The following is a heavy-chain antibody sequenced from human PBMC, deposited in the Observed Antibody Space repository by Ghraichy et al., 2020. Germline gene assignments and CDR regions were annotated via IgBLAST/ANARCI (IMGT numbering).Heavy chain of an antibody. J-gene: IGHJ4*02. Sequence: SQTLSLTCAVYGASFSGYYWSWIRQSPGKGLEWIGEINHSGSTNCNPSLKSRVPISVDTSKNQFSLKLSSVTAADTAVYYCARGLAQIPDFLGQGTLVTVSS. CDR2: INHSGST. CDR1: GASFSGYY. CDR3: ARGLAQIPDF. V-gene: IGHV4-34*01.